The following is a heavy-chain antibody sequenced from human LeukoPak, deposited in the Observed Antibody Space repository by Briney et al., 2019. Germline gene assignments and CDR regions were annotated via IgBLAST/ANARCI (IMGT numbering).Heavy chain of an antibody. Sequence: GGSLRLSCAASGFTFSSYEMNWVRQAPGKGLGWVSYISSSGSTIYYADSVKGRFTISRDNAKNSLYLQMNSLRAEDTAVYYCARDPFYGSGGFDYWGQGTLVTVSS. J-gene: IGHJ4*02. CDR2: ISSSGSTI. V-gene: IGHV3-48*03. D-gene: IGHD2/OR15-2a*01. CDR1: GFTFSSYE. CDR3: ARDPFYGSGGFDY.